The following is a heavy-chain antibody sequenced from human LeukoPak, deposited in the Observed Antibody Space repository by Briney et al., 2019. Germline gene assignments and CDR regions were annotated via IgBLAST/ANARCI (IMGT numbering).Heavy chain of an antibody. Sequence: GGSLRLSCAASRFTFSTYAMTWVRQAPGKGLEWVSGISGSGGSTYYADSVKGRFAISRNNSKNTLYLQMNSLRAEDTAVYYCAKGPYCSSTSCYTYSRGFFDYWGQGTLVTVSS. V-gene: IGHV3-23*01. CDR1: RFTFSTYA. D-gene: IGHD2-2*02. J-gene: IGHJ4*02. CDR2: ISGSGGST. CDR3: AKGPYCSSTSCYTYSRGFFDY.